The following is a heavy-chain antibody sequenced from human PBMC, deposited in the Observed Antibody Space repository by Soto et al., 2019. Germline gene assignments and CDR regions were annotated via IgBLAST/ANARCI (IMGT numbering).Heavy chain of an antibody. V-gene: IGHV4-61*01. J-gene: IGHJ5*02. CDR3: AREGSEVYGSGSYRRPATNWFDP. Sequence: SETLSLTCTVSGGSVSSDSYFWTWLRQPPGEGLEWIGSIYYSGSTNYNPSLRSRFTISVDTSKNQFSLKLSSVTAADTAVYYCAREGSEVYGSGSYRRPATNWFDPWGQGTLVTGSS. CDR2: IYYSGST. D-gene: IGHD3-10*01. CDR1: GGSVSSDSYF.